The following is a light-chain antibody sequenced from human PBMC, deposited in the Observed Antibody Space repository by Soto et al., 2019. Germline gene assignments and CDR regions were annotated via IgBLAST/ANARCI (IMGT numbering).Light chain of an antibody. Sequence: ESVWTQSTGTLSLSPGERATLCCRASQSVSSYLAWYQQRPGQAPRLLIFGASTKATGIPDRFSGSGAGTDFTLTISSLEPEDSAVYYCQQFANSLLIFGAGTNVAIK. CDR2: GAS. V-gene: IGKV3-20*01. CDR1: QSVSSY. CDR3: QQFANSLLI. J-gene: IGKJ3*01.